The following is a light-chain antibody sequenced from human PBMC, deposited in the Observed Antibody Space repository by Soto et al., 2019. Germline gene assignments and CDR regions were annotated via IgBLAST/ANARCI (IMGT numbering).Light chain of an antibody. CDR3: SSYAGSNNLV. CDR2: EVS. Sequence: QSALTQPPSASGSPGQSVTISCTGTSSDVGGYNYVSWYQQHPGKAPKLMIYEVSKRPSGVPDRFSGSKSGNTASLTVSGLQAEDEAVYYCSSYAGSNNLVFGTGTKVPFL. CDR1: SSDVGGYNY. J-gene: IGLJ1*01. V-gene: IGLV2-8*01.